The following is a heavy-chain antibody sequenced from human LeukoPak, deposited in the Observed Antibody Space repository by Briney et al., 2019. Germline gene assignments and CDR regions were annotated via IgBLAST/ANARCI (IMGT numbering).Heavy chain of an antibody. D-gene: IGHD6-13*01. CDR3: AKGGLAAAGIDY. J-gene: IGHJ4*02. V-gene: IGHV3-33*06. CDR2: IWYDGSKK. CDR1: GFPFRNYG. Sequence: GRSLRLSCAASGFPFRNYGMHWVRQAPDKGLEWVAIIWYDGSKKYYADSVRGRFTISRDNSKNTVSLQMNNLSPEDTAVYYCAKGGLAAAGIDYWGQGTLVTVSS.